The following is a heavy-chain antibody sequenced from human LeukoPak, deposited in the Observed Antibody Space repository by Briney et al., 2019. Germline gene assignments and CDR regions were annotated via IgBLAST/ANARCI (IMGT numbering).Heavy chain of an antibody. D-gene: IGHD3-22*01. J-gene: IGHJ4*02. CDR1: GGTFSSYA. Sequence: SVKVSCKASGGTFSSYAISWVRQAPGQGLEWMGGIIPIFGTANYAQKFQGRVTITADESTSTAYMELSSLRSEDTAVYYCATVEKEYQDISGYYDYWGQGTLVTVSS. V-gene: IGHV1-69*13. CDR3: ATVEKEYQDISGYYDY. CDR2: IIPIFGTA.